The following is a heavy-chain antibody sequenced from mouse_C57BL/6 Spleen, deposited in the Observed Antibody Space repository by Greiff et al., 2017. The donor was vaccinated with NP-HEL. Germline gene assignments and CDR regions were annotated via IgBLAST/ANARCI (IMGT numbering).Heavy chain of an antibody. CDR3: TTGYYGRVDY. V-gene: IGHV14-4*01. CDR1: GFNIKDDY. CDR2: IDPENGDT. J-gene: IGHJ2*01. Sequence: VQLQQSGAELVRPGASVKLSCTASGFNIKDDYMHWVKQRPEQGLEWIGWIDPENGDTEYASKFQGKATITADTSSNTAYLQLSSLTSEDTAVYYWTTGYYGRVDYWGQGTTLTVSS. D-gene: IGHD1-1*01.